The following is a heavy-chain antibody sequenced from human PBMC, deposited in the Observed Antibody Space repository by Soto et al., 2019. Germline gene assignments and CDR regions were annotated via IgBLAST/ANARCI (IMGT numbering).Heavy chain of an antibody. CDR1: GFSLSNARMG. J-gene: IGHJ3*02. CDR3: ARLFRGVNRWFAFDI. V-gene: IGHV2-26*01. Sequence: QVTLKESGPVLVKPRETLTLTCTVSGFSLSNARMGVSWIRQPPGKALEWLAHIFSNDEKSYSTSLKSRLTISKDTSKSQVVLTMTNMDPVDTATYYCARLFRGVNRWFAFDIWGQGTMVTVSS. D-gene: IGHD3-10*01. CDR2: IFSNDEK.